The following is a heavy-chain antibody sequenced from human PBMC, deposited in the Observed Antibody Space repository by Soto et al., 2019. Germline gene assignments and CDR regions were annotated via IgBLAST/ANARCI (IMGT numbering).Heavy chain of an antibody. J-gene: IGHJ6*02. CDR3: ARQGFGPLHGLVDV. CDR1: GGSISSYY. D-gene: IGHD3-10*01. Sequence: QVQLQESGPGLVKPSETMSLSCTVSGGSISSYYWSWFRQSPGKRMEWIGYVHHSWGSSYNPSLQSQVPIPLDTSKSQFSLKVTSVTATDTAVYYCARQGFGPLHGLVDVWGQGTTVTVSS. V-gene: IGHV4-59*08. CDR2: VHHSWGS.